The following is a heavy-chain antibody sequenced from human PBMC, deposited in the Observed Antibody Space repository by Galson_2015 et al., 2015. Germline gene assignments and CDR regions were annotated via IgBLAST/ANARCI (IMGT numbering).Heavy chain of an antibody. CDR1: GFTFSSYA. Sequence: SLRLSCAASGFTFSSYAMSWVRQAPGKGLEWVSAISGSGGSTYYADSVKGRFTISRDNSKNTLYLQMNSLRAEDTAVYYCARDYCSSTSCYSDYWGQGTLVTVSS. CDR2: ISGSGGST. V-gene: IGHV3-23*01. D-gene: IGHD2-2*02. J-gene: IGHJ4*02. CDR3: ARDYCSSTSCYSDY.